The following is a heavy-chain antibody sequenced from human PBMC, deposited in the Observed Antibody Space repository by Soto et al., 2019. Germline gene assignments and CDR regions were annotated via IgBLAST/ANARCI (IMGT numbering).Heavy chain of an antibody. CDR2: IIPIFGTA. J-gene: IGHJ5*02. Sequence: ASVKVSCKASGYTFTSYGISWVRQAPGQGLEWMGGIIPIFGTANYAQKFQGRVTITADESTSTAYMELSSLRSEDTAVYYCASWSPKVCNSYRCLVPCGKAILVTVSS. CDR3: ASWSPKVCNSYRCLVP. CDR1: GYTFTSYG. V-gene: IGHV1-69*13. D-gene: IGHD6-6*01.